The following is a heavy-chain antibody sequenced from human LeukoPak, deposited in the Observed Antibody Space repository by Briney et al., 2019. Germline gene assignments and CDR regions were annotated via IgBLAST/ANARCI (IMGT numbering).Heavy chain of an antibody. V-gene: IGHV3-21*01. J-gene: IGHJ4*02. CDR3: ARPSNEGQWLVGQGVDY. CDR1: GFTFSSYS. CDR2: ISSSSSYI. Sequence: KSGGSLRLSCAASGFTFSSYSMNWVRQAPGKGLEWVSSISSSSSYIYYADSVKGRFTISRDNAKNSLYLQMNSLRAEDTAVYYCARPSNEGQWLVGQGVDYWGQGTLVTVSS. D-gene: IGHD6-19*01.